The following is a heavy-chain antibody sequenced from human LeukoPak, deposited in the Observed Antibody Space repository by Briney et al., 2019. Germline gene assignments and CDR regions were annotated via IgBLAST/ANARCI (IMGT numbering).Heavy chain of an antibody. Sequence: PGGSLRLSCAASGFTFSSYGMHWVRQAPGKGLERVAFIRYDGSNKYYADSVKGRFTISRDNSKNTLYLQMNSLRAEDTAVYYCAKKTGTRYYFDYWGQGTLVTVSS. D-gene: IGHD1-7*01. V-gene: IGHV3-30*02. CDR2: IRYDGSNK. J-gene: IGHJ4*02. CDR1: GFTFSSYG. CDR3: AKKTGTRYYFDY.